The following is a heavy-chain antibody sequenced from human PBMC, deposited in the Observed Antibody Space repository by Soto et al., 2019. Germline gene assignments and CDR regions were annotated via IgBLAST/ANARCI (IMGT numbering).Heavy chain of an antibody. Sequence: GGSLRLAVGATGVRECSYGMHWVRQAPGKGLEWVAIIWYDGSNKYYGDSVKGRFTISRDNSKNTLYLQMNNLRAEDTAVYYCARGTYDLTYWGQGTLVTVSS. CDR1: GVRECSYG. J-gene: IGHJ4*02. CDR2: IWYDGSNK. D-gene: IGHD3-3*01. V-gene: IGHV3-33*01. CDR3: ARGTYDLTY.